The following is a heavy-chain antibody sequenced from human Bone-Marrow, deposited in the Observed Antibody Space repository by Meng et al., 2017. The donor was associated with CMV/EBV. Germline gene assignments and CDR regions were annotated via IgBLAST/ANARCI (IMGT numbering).Heavy chain of an antibody. V-gene: IGHV3-23*01. CDR1: GFTFSSYA. Sequence: GGSLRLSCAASGFTFSSYAMSWVRQAPGKGLEWVSAISGSGGSTYYADSVKGRFTISRDNSKNTLYLQMNSLRAEDTAVYYCAKYLGSGWYYRYYFDYWGQGTRVTGSS. CDR3: AKYLGSGWYYRYYFDY. D-gene: IGHD6-19*01. CDR2: ISGSGGST. J-gene: IGHJ4*02.